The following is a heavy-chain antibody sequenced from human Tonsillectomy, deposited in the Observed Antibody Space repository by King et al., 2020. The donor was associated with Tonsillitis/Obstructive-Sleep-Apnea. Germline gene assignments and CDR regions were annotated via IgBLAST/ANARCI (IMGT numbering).Heavy chain of an antibody. CDR1: GFIFSNYW. D-gene: IGHD1-26*01. CDR3: AKGGTYYSVPLDL. V-gene: IGHV3-74*01. J-gene: IGHJ5*02. Sequence: VQLGESGGDLVQPGGSLRLSCEASGFIFSNYWVHWVRQAPGKGPVWVSHIKGDGTETNYADFVKGRFTIFIDNAENTFSLQMNGLRAEDTAVYYCAKGGTYYSVPLDLWGQGTLVTVSS. CDR2: IKGDGTET.